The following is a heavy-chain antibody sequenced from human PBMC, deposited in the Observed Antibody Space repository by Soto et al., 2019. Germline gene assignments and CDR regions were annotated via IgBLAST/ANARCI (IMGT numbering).Heavy chain of an antibody. CDR1: GFSFSNYD. D-gene: IGHD6-13*01. CDR2: ISSNSAYI. V-gene: IGHV3-21*01. Sequence: PGGSLRLSCAASGFSFSNYDMSWVRQAPGKGLEWVSSISSNSAYIYYTDALRGRFTISRDNAKNSLHLQMNSLRAEDTAVYYCTRDASRDSSARGWFDPWGPGTLVT. CDR3: TRDASRDSSARGWFDP. J-gene: IGHJ5*02.